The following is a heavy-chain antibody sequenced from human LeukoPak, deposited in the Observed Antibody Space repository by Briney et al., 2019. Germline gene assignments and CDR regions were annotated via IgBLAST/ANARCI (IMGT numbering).Heavy chain of an antibody. CDR3: AKGDGYNPRNHDY. CDR2: LGISGDYA. CDR1: GFTLSSYA. Sequence: PGGSLRLSCVASGFTLSSYAVSWVRQAPGKGLQWVSSLGISGDYAWYAGSVKGRFTISRDNSKNTLYLQMNSLRAEDTAVYYCAKGDGYNPRNHDYWGQGTLVTVSS. J-gene: IGHJ4*02. V-gene: IGHV3-23*01. D-gene: IGHD5-24*01.